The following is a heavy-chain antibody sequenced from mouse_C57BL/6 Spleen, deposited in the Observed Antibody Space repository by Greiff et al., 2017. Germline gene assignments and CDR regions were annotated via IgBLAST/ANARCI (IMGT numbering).Heavy chain of an antibody. CDR2: IDPSDSYT. J-gene: IGHJ2*01. D-gene: IGHD1-1*01. Sequence: QVQLQQPGAELVKPGASVKLSCKASGYTFTSYWMQWVKQRPGQGLEWIGEIDPSDSYTNYNQKFKGKATLTVDTSSSTAYMQLSSLTSEDSAVYYCARRGDYYYGSSPYYFDYWGQGTTLTVSS. CDR1: GYTFTSYW. CDR3: ARRGDYYYGSSPYYFDY. V-gene: IGHV1-50*01.